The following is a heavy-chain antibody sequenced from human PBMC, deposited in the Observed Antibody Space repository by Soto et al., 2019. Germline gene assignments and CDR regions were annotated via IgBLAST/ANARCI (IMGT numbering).Heavy chain of an antibody. V-gene: IGHV3-30-3*01. CDR2: ISCDGSNK. J-gene: IGHJ5*02. CDR3: ARDRSTMVRGTLANWLDP. Sequence: GVSLRLSCAASGFTLSSYAMHWVRQAPGKGLEWVAVISCDGSNKYYADSVKGRFTISRANSKNTLYLQMNSLRAEDTAVYYCARDRSTMVRGTLANWLDPWGQGTRGTVPQ. CDR1: GFTLSSYA. D-gene: IGHD3-10*01.